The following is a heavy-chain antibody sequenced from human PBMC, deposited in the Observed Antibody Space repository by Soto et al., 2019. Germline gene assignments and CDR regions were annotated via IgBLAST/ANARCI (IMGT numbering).Heavy chain of an antibody. D-gene: IGHD3-9*01. J-gene: IGHJ4*02. V-gene: IGHV3-30-3*01. Sequence: PGGSLRLSCAASGFTLSSYAMDWVRQAPGKGLEWVAVISYDGSNKYYADSVKGRFTISRDNSKNTLYLQMNSLRAEDTAVYYCARPWIDFDWLQPGGYWGQGTLVTVSS. CDR1: GFTLSSYA. CDR3: ARPWIDFDWLQPGGY. CDR2: ISYDGSNK.